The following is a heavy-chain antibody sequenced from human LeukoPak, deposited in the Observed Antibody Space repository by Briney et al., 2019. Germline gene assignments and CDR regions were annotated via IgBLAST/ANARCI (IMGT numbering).Heavy chain of an antibody. CDR2: VYSSGRT. D-gene: IGHD3-10*01. Sequence: PSETLSLTCTVSGGSISSGTYYWSWIRQPAGKGLEWIGRVYSSGRTNYNPSLKSRVTISVDTSKNQFSLKLSSVTAADTAVYYCARRSAGPRGDYYYYYMDVWGKGTTVTISS. V-gene: IGHV4-61*02. CDR3: ARRSAGPRGDYYYYYMDV. J-gene: IGHJ6*03. CDR1: GGSISSGTYY.